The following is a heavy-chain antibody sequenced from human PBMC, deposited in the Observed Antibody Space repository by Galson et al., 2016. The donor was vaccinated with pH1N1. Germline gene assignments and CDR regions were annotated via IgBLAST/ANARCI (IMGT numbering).Heavy chain of an antibody. CDR3: ARQSGSQEFGYYFDY. V-gene: IGHV4-38-2*01. J-gene: IGHJ4*02. CDR2: IYHGGRT. CDR1: DYSISSYYF. D-gene: IGHD1-26*01. Sequence: SETLSLTCAVSDYSISSYYFWGWIRQPPGKGLEWIGSIYHGGRTYYNPSLKSRDTISVDTSKNQFSLKLRSVTAADTAVYYWARQSGSQEFGYYFDYWGQGTLVTVSS.